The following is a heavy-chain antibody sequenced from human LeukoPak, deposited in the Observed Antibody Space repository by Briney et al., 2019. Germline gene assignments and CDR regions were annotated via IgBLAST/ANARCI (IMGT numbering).Heavy chain of an antibody. V-gene: IGHV3-48*03. J-gene: IGHJ4*02. D-gene: IGHD4/OR15-4a*01. CDR1: GFTFSSYE. CDR2: ISSSGSTI. CDR3: AKDRDYIMGIVDY. Sequence: GGSLRLSCAASGFTFSSYEMNWVRQAPGKGLEWVSYISSSGSTIYYADSVKGRFTISRDNAKNSLYLQMNSLRAEDTAVCYCAKDRDYIMGIVDYWGQGTLVTVSS.